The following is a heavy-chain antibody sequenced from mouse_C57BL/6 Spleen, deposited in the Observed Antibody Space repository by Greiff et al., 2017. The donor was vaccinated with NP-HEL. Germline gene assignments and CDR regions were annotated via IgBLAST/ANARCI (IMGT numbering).Heavy chain of an antibody. V-gene: IGHV1-53*01. Sequence: QVQLQQPGTELVKPGASVKLSCKASGYTFTSYWMHWVKQRPGQGLEWIGNINPSNGGTNYNEKFKSKATLTVDKSSSTAYMQLSSLTSEDSAVYYWARGQYYGSRSYWYFDVWGTGTTVTVSS. CDR2: INPSNGGT. CDR1: GYTFTSYW. D-gene: IGHD1-1*01. CDR3: ARGQYYGSRSYWYFDV. J-gene: IGHJ1*03.